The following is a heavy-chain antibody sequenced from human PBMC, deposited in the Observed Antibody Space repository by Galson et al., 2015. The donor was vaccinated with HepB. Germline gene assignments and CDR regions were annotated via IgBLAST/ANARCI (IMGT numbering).Heavy chain of an antibody. CDR3: AREVTPIPAATPGDAFDI. CDR1: GFTFSNYA. Sequence: SLRLSCAASGFTFSNYAMSWVRQAPGKGLEWVSAISGIGGITYYADSVKGRFTISRDTSKNTLYLQTNSLGAEDTAVYYCAREVTPIPAATPGDAFDIWGQGTMVTVSS. J-gene: IGHJ3*02. CDR2: ISGIGGIT. D-gene: IGHD2-2*02. V-gene: IGHV3-23*01.